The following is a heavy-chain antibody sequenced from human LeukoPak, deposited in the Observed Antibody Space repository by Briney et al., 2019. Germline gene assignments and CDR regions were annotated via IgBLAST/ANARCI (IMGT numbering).Heavy chain of an antibody. CDR3: ARPAYYYDSSDSDY. Sequence: SETLSLTCAVYGGSFSGYYWSWIRQPPGKGLEWIGEINHSGSTNYNPSLKSRVTISVDTSKNQFSLKLSSVTAADTAVYYCARPAYYYDSSDSDYWGQGTLVTVSS. CDR1: GGSFSGYY. V-gene: IGHV4-34*01. J-gene: IGHJ4*02. D-gene: IGHD3-22*01. CDR2: INHSGST.